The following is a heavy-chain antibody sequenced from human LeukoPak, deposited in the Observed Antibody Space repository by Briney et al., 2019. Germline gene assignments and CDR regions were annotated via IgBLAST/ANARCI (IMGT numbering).Heavy chain of an antibody. CDR3: AKDVSSGIRYFDWLGGTYFDY. J-gene: IGHJ4*02. CDR2: ISSSGSTI. Sequence: GGSLRLSCAASGFTFSDYYMNWIRQAPGKGLEWVSYISSSGSTIYYADSVKGRFTISRDNAKNTLYLQMNSLRAEDTAVYYCAKDVSSGIRYFDWLGGTYFDYWGQGTLVTVSS. D-gene: IGHD3-9*01. V-gene: IGHV3-11*01. CDR1: GFTFSDYY.